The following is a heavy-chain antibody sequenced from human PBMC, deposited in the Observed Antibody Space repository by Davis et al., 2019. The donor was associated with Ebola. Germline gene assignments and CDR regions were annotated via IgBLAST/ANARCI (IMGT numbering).Heavy chain of an antibody. V-gene: IGHV3-15*01. Sequence: ESLKIPCAASGFTFTNAWMSWVRQAPGKGLEWVGRIKGKTDGGTTDYAATVRGRFTISRDDSKNMLYLQMNSLKTEDTAIYYCTADVIPAATRGVYYYYYYMDVWGEGTTVAVSS. D-gene: IGHD2-2*01. CDR1: GFTFTNAW. CDR3: TADVIPAATRGVYYYYYYMDV. CDR2: IKGKTDGGTT. J-gene: IGHJ6*03.